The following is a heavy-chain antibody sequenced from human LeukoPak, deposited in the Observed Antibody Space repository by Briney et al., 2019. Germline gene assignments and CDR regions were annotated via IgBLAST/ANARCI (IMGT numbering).Heavy chain of an antibody. CDR2: ISYDGSNK. Sequence: GGSLRLSCAASGFSFSDYIMNWFRQTPGKGLEWVAVISYDGSNKYYAESVKGRFTISRDNSKNTLYLQMNSLRVEDTAVYYCARERNYDRSGYFYYWGQGTLVIVSS. CDR1: GFSFSDYI. D-gene: IGHD3-22*01. J-gene: IGHJ4*02. V-gene: IGHV3-30*03. CDR3: ARERNYDRSGYFYY.